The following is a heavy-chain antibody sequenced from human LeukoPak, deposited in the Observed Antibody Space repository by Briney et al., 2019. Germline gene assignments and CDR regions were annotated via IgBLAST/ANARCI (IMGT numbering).Heavy chain of an antibody. J-gene: IGHJ3*02. Sequence: GGPLRLSCAASGFTFSDYYMSWIRRAPGKGLEWVSYISSSGSTIYYADSVKGRFAISRDNAKNSLYLQMNSLRAEDTAVYYCAASSGWYVGDAFDIWGQGTMVTVSS. V-gene: IGHV3-11*01. CDR1: GFTFSDYY. CDR3: AASSGWYVGDAFDI. D-gene: IGHD6-19*01. CDR2: ISSSGSTI.